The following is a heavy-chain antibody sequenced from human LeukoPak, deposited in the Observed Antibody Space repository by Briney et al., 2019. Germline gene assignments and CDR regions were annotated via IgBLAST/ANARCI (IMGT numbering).Heavy chain of an antibody. V-gene: IGHV3-48*01. D-gene: IGHD2-21*01. CDR3: ARDDCAGDCYAFDH. CDR1: GFTFDTYS. J-gene: IGHJ4*02. Sequence: GGSLRLSCAASGFTFDTYSMIWVRQAPGKGLEWVSYISKSSSTIYYADSVTGRFTISRDHAKNTLYLEMNSLRAEDTAVYFCARDDCAGDCYAFDHWGQGTLVTVSS. CDR2: ISKSSSTI.